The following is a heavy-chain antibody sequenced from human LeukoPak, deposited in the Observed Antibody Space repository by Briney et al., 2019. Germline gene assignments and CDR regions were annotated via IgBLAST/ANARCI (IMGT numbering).Heavy chain of an antibody. CDR3: AKQKGYCSGGSCYYSDY. CDR2: LSGSGAST. V-gene: IGHV3-23*01. J-gene: IGHJ4*02. D-gene: IGHD2-15*01. Sequence: PGGSLRLSCAASGFTFSSYAMGWVRQAPGKGLEWVSTLSGSGASTSYADSVKGRFTISRDNSKNTLYLQMNSLRAEDTARYYCAKQKGYCSGGSCYYSDYWGQGTLVTVSS. CDR1: GFTFSSYA.